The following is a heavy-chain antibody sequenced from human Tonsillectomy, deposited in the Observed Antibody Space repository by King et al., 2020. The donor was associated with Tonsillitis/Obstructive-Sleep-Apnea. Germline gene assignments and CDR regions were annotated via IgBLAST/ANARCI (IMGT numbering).Heavy chain of an antibody. Sequence: VQLVESGGGLVQPGGSLRLSCAASGFTFSSFAMSWVRQAPGKGLEWVSAISGSGGSTYYADSVKGRFTISRDNSKNTLYLQMNSLRAEETAVYYCANPLPRTGGYGAYWGQGTLVTVSS. CDR3: ANPLPRTGGYGAY. D-gene: IGHD4-17*01. CDR2: ISGSGGST. V-gene: IGHV3-23*04. J-gene: IGHJ4*02. CDR1: GFTFSSFA.